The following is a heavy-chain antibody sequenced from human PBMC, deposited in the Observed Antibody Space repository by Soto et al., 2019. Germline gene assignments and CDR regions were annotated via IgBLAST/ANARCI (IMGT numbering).Heavy chain of an antibody. D-gene: IGHD6-13*01. CDR1: GFTFSSYA. V-gene: IGHV3-23*01. J-gene: IGHJ5*02. Sequence: GGSLRLSFAASGFTFSSYAMSWVRQAPGKGLEWVSAISGSGGSTYYADSVKGRFTISSDNSKNPLYLQMNSLRAEDTAVYYCAKEGSSWYVKWFDPWGQGTLVTVSS. CDR3: AKEGSSWYVKWFDP. CDR2: ISGSGGST.